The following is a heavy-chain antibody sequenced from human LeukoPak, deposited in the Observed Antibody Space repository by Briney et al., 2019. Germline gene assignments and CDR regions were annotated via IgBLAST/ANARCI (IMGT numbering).Heavy chain of an antibody. CDR2: INQDGSEK. D-gene: IGHD3-10*01. CDR3: ARVGQASYYMDV. J-gene: IGHJ6*03. CDR1: GFTFTTYW. Sequence: PGGSLRLSCAASGFTFTTYWMSWVRQAPGKVLEWVANINQDGSEKYYVDSVKGRFTISRDNAKNSLYLQMNSLRAEDTAVYYCARVGQASYYMDVWGKGTTVTVSS. V-gene: IGHV3-7*01.